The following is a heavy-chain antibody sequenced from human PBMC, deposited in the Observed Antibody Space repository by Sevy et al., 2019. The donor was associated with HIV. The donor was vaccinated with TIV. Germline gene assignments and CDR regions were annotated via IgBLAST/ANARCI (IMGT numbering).Heavy chain of an antibody. V-gene: IGHV3-53*01. CDR3: ARSYDFWSGHYGMDV. CDR1: GFTVSSNY. J-gene: IGHJ6*02. CDR2: IYSGGST. D-gene: IGHD3-3*01. Sequence: GGSLRLSCAASGFTVSSNYMSWVRQAPGKGLEWVSVIYSGGSTYYADPVKGRFTISRDNSKNTLYLQMNSLRAEDTAVYYCARSYDFWSGHYGMDVWGQGTTVTVSS.